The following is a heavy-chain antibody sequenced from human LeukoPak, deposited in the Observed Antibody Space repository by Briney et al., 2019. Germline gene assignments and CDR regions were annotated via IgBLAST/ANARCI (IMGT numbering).Heavy chain of an antibody. CDR2: ISSSSSTI. CDR1: GFTLSSYA. D-gene: IGHD3-10*01. CDR3: ARPSRGFFDY. V-gene: IGHV3-48*01. J-gene: IGHJ4*02. Sequence: GGSLRLSCAASGFTLSSYAMNWVRQAPGKGLEWVSYISSSSSTIYYADSVKGRFTISRDNAKKSLYLQMNSLRAEDTAVYYCARPSRGFFDYWGQGTLVTVSS.